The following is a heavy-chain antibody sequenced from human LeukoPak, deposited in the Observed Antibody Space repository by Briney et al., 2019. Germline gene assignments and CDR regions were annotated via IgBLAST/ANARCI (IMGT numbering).Heavy chain of an antibody. V-gene: IGHV3-48*04. J-gene: IGHJ4*02. CDR3: ARVVSSGWHLFDY. CDR1: GFTFSSYS. D-gene: IGHD6-19*01. CDR2: ISSSSSTI. Sequence: PGGSLRLSCAASGFTFSSYSMNWVRQAPGKGLEWVSYISSSSSTIYYADSVKGRFTISRDNARNSLYLQMNSLRAEDTAVYYCARVVSSGWHLFDYWGQGTLVTVSS.